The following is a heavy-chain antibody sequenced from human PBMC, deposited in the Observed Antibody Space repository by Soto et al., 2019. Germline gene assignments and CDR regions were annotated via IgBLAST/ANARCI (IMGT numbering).Heavy chain of an antibody. CDR1: GGSISSSSYY. CDR2: IYYSGST. Sequence: SETLSLTCTVSGGSISSSSYYWGWIRQPPGKGLEWIGSIYYSGSTYYNPPLKSRVTISVDTSKNQFSLKLSSVTAADTAVYYCAREDTMIVVTWFDPWGQGTLVTVSS. CDR3: AREDTMIVVTWFDP. V-gene: IGHV4-39*02. D-gene: IGHD3-22*01. J-gene: IGHJ5*02.